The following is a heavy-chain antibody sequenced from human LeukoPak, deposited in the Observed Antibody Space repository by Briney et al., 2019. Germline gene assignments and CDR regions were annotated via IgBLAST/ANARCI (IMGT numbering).Heavy chain of an antibody. D-gene: IGHD6-25*01. J-gene: IGHJ4*02. Sequence: PSQTLSLTCAVSGGSISSGGYYWSWIRQHPGKGLEWIGYIYYSGSTYYNPSLKSRVTISVDTSKNQFSLKLSSVTAADTAVYYCARDRDGSGDYWGQGTLVTVSS. CDR1: GGSISSGGYY. V-gene: IGHV4-31*11. CDR2: IYYSGST. CDR3: ARDRDGSGDY.